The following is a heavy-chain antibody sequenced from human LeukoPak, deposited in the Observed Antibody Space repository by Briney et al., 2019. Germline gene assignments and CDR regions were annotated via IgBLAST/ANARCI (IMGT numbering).Heavy chain of an antibody. CDR2: ITSGSRYI. CDR3: ARDEPTYYYDSSGYWDY. J-gene: IGHJ4*02. Sequence: GGSLRLSCAASGFTFSSYSMNWVRQAPGKGLEWVSSITSGSRYIYYGDSVKGRFTISRDNAKNSLYLQMNSLRAEDTAVYYCARDEPTYYYDSSGYWDYWGQGTLVTVSS. D-gene: IGHD3-22*01. CDR1: GFTFSSYS. V-gene: IGHV3-21*01.